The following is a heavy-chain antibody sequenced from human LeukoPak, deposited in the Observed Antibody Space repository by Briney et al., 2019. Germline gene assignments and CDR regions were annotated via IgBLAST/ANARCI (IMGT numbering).Heavy chain of an antibody. V-gene: IGHV7-4-1*02. CDR1: GYTFTRYA. CDR3: ARHDNDDDFDY. CDR2: INMYTANP. D-gene: IGHD3-16*01. Sequence: ELKKPGASVKVSCKASGYTFTRYAINWLRQAPGQGLEWMGWINMYTANPAYAQGFTERFVFSLDTSVTTAYLQISNLKTEDTAVYYCARHDNDDDFDYWGQGTLVTVSS. J-gene: IGHJ4*02.